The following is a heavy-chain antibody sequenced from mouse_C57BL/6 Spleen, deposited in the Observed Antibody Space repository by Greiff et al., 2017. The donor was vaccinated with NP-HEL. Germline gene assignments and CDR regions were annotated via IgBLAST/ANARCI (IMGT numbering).Heavy chain of an antibody. V-gene: IGHV1-82*01. Sequence: VKLQESGPELVKPGASVKISCKASGYAFSSSWMNWVKQRPGKGLEWIGRIYPGDGDTNYNGKFKGKATLTADKSSSTAYMQLRSLTSEDSAVYFCASDDYWGGVAYAMDYWGQGTSVTVSS. CDR1: GYAFSSSW. CDR3: ASDDYWGGVAYAMDY. J-gene: IGHJ4*01. CDR2: IYPGDGDT. D-gene: IGHD2-3*01.